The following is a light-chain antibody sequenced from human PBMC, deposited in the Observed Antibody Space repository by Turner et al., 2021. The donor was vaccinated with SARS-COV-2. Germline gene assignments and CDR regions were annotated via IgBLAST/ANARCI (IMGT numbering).Light chain of an antibody. CDR1: KLGDKY. CDR2: QDN. J-gene: IGLJ2*01. Sequence: SYELTQPLSVSVSPGQTASITCSGDKLGDKYACWYQQKPGQSPVVVIYQDNKRPSGIPERFSGSNSGNTATLTISGTQAMDEADYYCQAWDSSTAVFGGGTKLTVL. CDR3: QAWDSSTAV. V-gene: IGLV3-1*01.